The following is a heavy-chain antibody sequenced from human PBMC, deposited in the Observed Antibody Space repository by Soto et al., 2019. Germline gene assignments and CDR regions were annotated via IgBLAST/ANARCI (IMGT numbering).Heavy chain of an antibody. V-gene: IGHV3-30*18. Sequence: PGGSLRLSCAASGFTFSSYGMHWVRQAPGKGLEWVAVISYDGSNKYYADSVKGRFTISRDNSKNTLYLQMNSLRAEDTAVYYCAKTNDIAAAGTLYYYGMDVWGQGTTVTVSS. J-gene: IGHJ6*02. CDR1: GFTFSSYG. CDR3: AKTNDIAAAGTLYYYGMDV. D-gene: IGHD6-13*01. CDR2: ISYDGSNK.